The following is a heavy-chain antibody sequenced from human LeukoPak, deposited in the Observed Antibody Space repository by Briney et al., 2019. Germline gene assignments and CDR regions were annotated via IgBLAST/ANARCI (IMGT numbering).Heavy chain of an antibody. Sequence: HGESLKISCKASGYRFTSDWIGWVRQMPGKGLEWMGIIYPGDSDARYSPSFQGQVTISADKSINTAYLQWSSLKASDTAMYYCARSLVGRPRPMTWYFDLWGRGTLVTVSS. CDR1: GYRFTSDW. J-gene: IGHJ2*01. D-gene: IGHD1-26*01. CDR3: ARSLVGRPRPMTWYFDL. V-gene: IGHV5-51*01. CDR2: IYPGDSDA.